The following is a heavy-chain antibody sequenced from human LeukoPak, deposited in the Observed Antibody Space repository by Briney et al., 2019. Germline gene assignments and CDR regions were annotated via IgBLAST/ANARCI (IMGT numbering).Heavy chain of an antibody. D-gene: IGHD6-19*01. Sequence: GGSLRLSCAASGFTVSSNYMSWVRQAPGKGLEWISVIYSGGSTYYADSVKGRFTISRDNSKNTLYLQMNSLRAEDTAVYYCARAPYSSGWYQTDRYYFDYWGQGTLVTVSS. CDR2: IYSGGST. CDR3: ARAPYSSGWYQTDRYYFDY. V-gene: IGHV3-53*01. CDR1: GFTVSSNY. J-gene: IGHJ4*02.